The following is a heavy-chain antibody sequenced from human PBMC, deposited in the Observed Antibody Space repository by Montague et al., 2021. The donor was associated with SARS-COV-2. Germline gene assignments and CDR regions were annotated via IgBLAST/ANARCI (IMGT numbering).Heavy chain of an antibody. CDR3: ARPRAGSHNTWFDT. CDR2: FYYNGIT. J-gene: IGHJ5*02. V-gene: IGHV4-39*01. D-gene: IGHD1-1*01. CDR1: GGPFSSTSFY. Sequence: SETLSLTCSVSGGPFSSTSFYWGWIRQSPGKGLEWVANFYYNGITNYNPSLKSRVTFSVDPSTNQFFLKLTSVTAADTAVYYCARPRAGSHNTWFDTWGQGILVTVSS.